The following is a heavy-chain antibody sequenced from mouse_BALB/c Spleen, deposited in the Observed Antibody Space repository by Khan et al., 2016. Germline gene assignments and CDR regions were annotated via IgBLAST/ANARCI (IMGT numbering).Heavy chain of an antibody. Sequence: QVQLKQSGAELARPGASVKLSCKASGYTFTSYWMQWVKQRPGQGLEWIGTIYPGNGDTRYTQKFKGKATLTADKSYKTAYMQLNILASEDSAVYYCARGNSYYDYDYWGQGTTLTVSS. CDR3: ARGNSYYDYDY. D-gene: IGHD2-4*01. V-gene: IGHV1-87*01. CDR2: IYPGNGDT. CDR1: GYTFTSYW. J-gene: IGHJ2*01.